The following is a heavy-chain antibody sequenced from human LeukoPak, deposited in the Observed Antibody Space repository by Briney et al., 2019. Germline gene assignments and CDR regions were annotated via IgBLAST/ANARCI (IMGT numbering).Heavy chain of an antibody. V-gene: IGHV3-23*01. CDR2: MSGDGATT. CDR3: AKSGYNRFDY. CDR1: GFTFSSYG. J-gene: IGHJ4*02. Sequence: GGSLRLSCAASGFTFSSYGMSWVRQAPGKGLEWVSAMSGDGATTYYADSVKGRFTISRDNSKNTLYLQMNSLRAEDTAVYYCAKSGYNRFDYWGQGTLVTVSS. D-gene: IGHD5-24*01.